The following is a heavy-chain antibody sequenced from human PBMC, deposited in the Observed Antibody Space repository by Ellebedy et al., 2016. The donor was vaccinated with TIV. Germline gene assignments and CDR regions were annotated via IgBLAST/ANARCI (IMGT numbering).Heavy chain of an antibody. Sequence: AASVKVSCKASGYTFTSYGISWVRQAPGQGLEWMGWISAYNGNTNYAQKLQGRVTMTTDTSTSTAYMELRSLRPDDTAVYYCARDRLLWFGERWGNGMDVWGQGTTVTVSS. CDR3: ARDRLLWFGERWGNGMDV. J-gene: IGHJ6*02. V-gene: IGHV1-18*04. CDR2: ISAYNGNT. D-gene: IGHD3-10*01. CDR1: GYTFTSYG.